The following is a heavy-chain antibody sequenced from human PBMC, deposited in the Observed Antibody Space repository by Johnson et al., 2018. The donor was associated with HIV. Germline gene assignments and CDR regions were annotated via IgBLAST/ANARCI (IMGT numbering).Heavy chain of an antibody. CDR3: ARDAILSPGAFDI. J-gene: IGHJ3*02. D-gene: IGHD2-21*01. Sequence: QVQLVESGGGLVQSGGSLRLSCAGSGFTFSSYAMHWFRQAPGKGLEWVAVISYDGSNKYYADSATGRFTISRDNSKNTLYLQMNSLRAEDTAVYYCARDAILSPGAFDIWGQGTMVTVSS. CDR2: ISYDGSNK. V-gene: IGHV3-30-3*01. CDR1: GFTFSSYA.